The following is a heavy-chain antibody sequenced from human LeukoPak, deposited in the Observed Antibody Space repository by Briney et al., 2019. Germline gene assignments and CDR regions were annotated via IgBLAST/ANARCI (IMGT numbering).Heavy chain of an antibody. CDR1: GGSISGYH. V-gene: IGHV4-59*08. CDR3: ARRSYHYYGMDV. D-gene: IGHD3-16*02. J-gene: IGHJ6*02. CDR2: ISYTGIT. Sequence: SETLSLTCVVSGGSISGYHWGWIRQPPGKGLEWIGYISYTGITRDNPSLRSRVFMSVDTSKNQFSLRLSSATAADTAVYYCARRSYHYYGMDVWGQGTTVTVSS.